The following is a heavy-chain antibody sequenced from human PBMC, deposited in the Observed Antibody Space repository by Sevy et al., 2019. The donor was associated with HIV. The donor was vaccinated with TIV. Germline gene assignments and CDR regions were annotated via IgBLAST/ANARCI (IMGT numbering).Heavy chain of an antibody. CDR3: VTGPGADSYHYNSSGWRRALEF. CDR2: IWYDGSNQ. J-gene: IGHJ6*02. CDR1: GCIFSTFG. D-gene: IGHD3-22*01. V-gene: IGHV3-33*03. Sequence: GGSLRLSCAAPGCIFSTFGMHWVRQAPGKGLERLAVIWYDGSNQQYNDSVKGRFTISRANSKNTLYQQMNSLRAEHNSVYYCVTGPGADSYHYNSSGWRRALEFWGQGKTVPVSS.